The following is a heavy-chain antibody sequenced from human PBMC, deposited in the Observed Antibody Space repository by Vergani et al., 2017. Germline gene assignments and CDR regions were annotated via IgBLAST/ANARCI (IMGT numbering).Heavy chain of an antibody. CDR2: IRYDGSNK. V-gene: IGHV3-30*02. D-gene: IGHD2-15*01. J-gene: IGHJ4*02. CDR1: GFTFSSYG. Sequence: QVQLVESGGGVVQPGGSLRLSCAASGFTFSSYGLHWVRQAPGKGLEWVAFIRYDGSNKYYADSVKGRFTISRDNSKNTLYLQMNSLRAEDTAVYYCAVGFFSGGSFYQNTISWGQGTLVTVSS. CDR3: AVGFFSGGSFYQNTIS.